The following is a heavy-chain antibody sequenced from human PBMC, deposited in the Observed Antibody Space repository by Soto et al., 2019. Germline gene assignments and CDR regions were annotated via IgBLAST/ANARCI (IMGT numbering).Heavy chain of an antibody. J-gene: IGHJ6*02. Sequence: ASVKVSCKVSGYTQTELSMHWVRQAPGKGLEWMGGFDPEDGETIYAQKFQGRVTMTEDTSTDTAYMELSSLRSEDTAVYYCATAYDCISTSYYYYYGVDVWGQGTTVTVSS. D-gene: IGHD2-2*01. V-gene: IGHV1-24*01. CDR3: ATAYDCISTSYYYYYGVDV. CDR2: FDPEDGET. CDR1: GYTQTELS.